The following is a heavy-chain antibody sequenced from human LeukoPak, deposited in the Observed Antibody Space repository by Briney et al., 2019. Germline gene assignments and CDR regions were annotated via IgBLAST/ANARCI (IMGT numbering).Heavy chain of an antibody. V-gene: IGHV3-23*01. CDR3: AKDHTPSSWYPSGY. Sequence: PGESLRLSCAASGFTFSSYAMSWVRQAPGKGLEWVSAISGSGGSTYYADSVKGRFTISRDNSKNTLYLQMNSLRAEDTAIYYCAKDHTPSSWYPSGYWGQGTLVTVSS. CDR1: GFTFSSYA. J-gene: IGHJ4*02. CDR2: ISGSGGST. D-gene: IGHD6-13*01.